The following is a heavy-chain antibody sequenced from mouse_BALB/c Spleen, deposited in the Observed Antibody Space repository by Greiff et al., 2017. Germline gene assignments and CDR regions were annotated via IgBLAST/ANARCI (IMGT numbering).Heavy chain of an antibody. Sequence: ESGPGLVKPSQSLSLTCSVTGYSITSGYYWNWIRQFPGNKLEWMGYISYDGSNNYNPSLKNRISITRDTSKNQFFLKLNSVTTEDTATYYCARAGIYDGYYWFAYWGQGTLVTVSA. J-gene: IGHJ3*01. CDR2: ISYDGSN. V-gene: IGHV3-6*02. CDR3: ARAGIYDGYYWFAY. D-gene: IGHD2-3*01. CDR1: GYSITSGYY.